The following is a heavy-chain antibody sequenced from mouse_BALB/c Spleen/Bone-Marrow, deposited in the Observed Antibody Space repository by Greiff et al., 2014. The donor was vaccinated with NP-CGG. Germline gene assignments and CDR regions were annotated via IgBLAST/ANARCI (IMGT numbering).Heavy chain of an antibody. Sequence: VQLQQSGPELVKPGTSVKTSCKASGYTFTDYYMMWVRQSHGKSLEWIGHINPNTDGTFYNQKFKGKATLTVDKSSSTAYMQLNSLTSEDSAVYYCARSRYFDNWGQGTTLTVSS. CDR2: INPNTDGT. V-gene: IGHV1-26*01. CDR1: GYTFTDYY. CDR3: ARSRYFDN. J-gene: IGHJ2*01. D-gene: IGHD3-3*01.